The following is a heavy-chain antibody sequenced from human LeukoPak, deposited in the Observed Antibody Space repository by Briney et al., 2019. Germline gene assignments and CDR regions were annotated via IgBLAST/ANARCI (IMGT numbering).Heavy chain of an antibody. CDR1: GFTFSSYS. D-gene: IGHD2-2*01. Sequence: GGSLRLSCAASGFTFSSYSMNWVRQAPGKWLEWVSSISSSSSYIYYADSVKGRFTISRDNAKNSLYLQMNSLRAEDTAVYYCAREIVPAAMGNWFDPWGQGTLVTVSS. J-gene: IGHJ5*02. V-gene: IGHV3-21*01. CDR2: ISSSSSYI. CDR3: AREIVPAAMGNWFDP.